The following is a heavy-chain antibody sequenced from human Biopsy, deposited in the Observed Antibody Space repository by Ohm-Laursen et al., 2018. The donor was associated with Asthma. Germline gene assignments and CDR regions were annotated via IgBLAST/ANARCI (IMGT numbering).Heavy chain of an antibody. J-gene: IGHJ6*02. D-gene: IGHD3-3*01. CDR3: ARAVTILQEWSGGMDV. CDR1: GYTFIGCH. Sequence: SVKVSCKASGYTFIGCHIHWMRQAPGQGLEWMGRINPNSGGTNYAQKFQGRVTISADRSTSTAYMELSSLTIEDTAVYYCARAVTILQEWSGGMDVWGQGTTVTASS. CDR2: INPNSGGT. V-gene: IGHV1-2*06.